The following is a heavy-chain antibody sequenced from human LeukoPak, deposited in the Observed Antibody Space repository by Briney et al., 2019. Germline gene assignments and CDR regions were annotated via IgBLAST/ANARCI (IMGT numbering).Heavy chain of an antibody. D-gene: IGHD3-10*01. J-gene: IGHJ6*02. CDR3: ARGRDVGRSRGFIPYGMDV. CDR2: VSDGGGT. Sequence: SETLSLTCGVSGGSFSAYYWGWLRQPPGKGLEWIGEVSDGGGTDYNPSLKSRVTISVDTSKNQFSLRLNSVTAADTAVYYCARGRDVGRSRGFIPYGMDVWGQGTTVTVSS. V-gene: IGHV4-34*01. CDR1: GGSFSAYY.